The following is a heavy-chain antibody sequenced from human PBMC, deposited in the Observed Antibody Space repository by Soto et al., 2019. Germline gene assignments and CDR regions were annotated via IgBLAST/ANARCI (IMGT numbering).Heavy chain of an antibody. V-gene: IGHV1-3*01. CDR3: ARDYYGSWIPESDAFDI. CDR2: INAGNGNT. Sequence: ASVKVSCKASGYTFTSYAMHWVRQAPGQRLEWMGWINAGNGNTKYSQKFQGRVTITRDTSASTAYMELSSLRSEDTAVYYCARDYYGSWIPESDAFDIWGQGTMVTVSS. J-gene: IGHJ3*02. D-gene: IGHD3-10*01. CDR1: GYTFTSYA.